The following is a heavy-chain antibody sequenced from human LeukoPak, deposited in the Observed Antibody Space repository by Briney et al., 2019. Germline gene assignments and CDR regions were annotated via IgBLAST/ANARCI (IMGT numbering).Heavy chain of an antibody. Sequence: PGGSLRLSCVASGFTFSNYAMSWVRQAPGEGLEWVSVISTSGGSTYYADSVKGRFTISRDNSKNTLYLQMNSLRAEDTAVYYCAKVPAMNWGVTGYYFDDWGQGTLVTVSS. D-gene: IGHD3-10*01. CDR3: AKVPAMNWGVTGYYFDD. J-gene: IGHJ4*02. CDR2: ISTSGGST. V-gene: IGHV3-23*01. CDR1: GFTFSNYA.